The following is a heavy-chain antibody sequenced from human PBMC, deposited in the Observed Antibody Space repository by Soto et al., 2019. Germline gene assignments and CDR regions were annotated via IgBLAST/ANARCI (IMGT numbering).Heavy chain of an antibody. D-gene: IGHD3-22*01. CDR2: IVVGSGNT. CDR3: AADYGYYDSSGYYPLYYGMDV. J-gene: IGHJ6*02. CDR1: GFTFTSSA. Sequence: ASVKVSCKASGFTFTSSAVQWVRQARGQRLEWIGWIVVGSGNTNYAQKFQERVTITRDMSTSTAYMELSSLRSEDTAVYYCAADYGYYDSSGYYPLYYGMDVWGQGTTVTVSS. V-gene: IGHV1-58*01.